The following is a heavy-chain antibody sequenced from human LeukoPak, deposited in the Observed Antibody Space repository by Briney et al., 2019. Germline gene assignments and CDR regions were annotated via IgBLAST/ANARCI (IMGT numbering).Heavy chain of an antibody. CDR3: ARDADPYYYYDSSGYYPNWFDP. CDR2: IIPIFGTA. CDR1: GGTFSSYA. V-gene: IGHV1-69*05. Sequence: ASVKVSCKASGGTFSSYAISWVRQAPGQGLEWMGGIIPIFGTANYAQKFQGRVTITTDESTSTAYVELSSLRSEDTAVYYCARDADPYYYYDSSGYYPNWFDPWGQGTLVTVSS. D-gene: IGHD3-22*01. J-gene: IGHJ5*02.